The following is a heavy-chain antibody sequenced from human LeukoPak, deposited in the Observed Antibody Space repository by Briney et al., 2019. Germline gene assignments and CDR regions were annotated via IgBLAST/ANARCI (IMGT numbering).Heavy chain of an antibody. Sequence: ASVKVSCKASGYTFTSYGISWVRQAPGQGLEWMGWISAYNGNTNYAQKLQGRVTMTTDTSTSTAYMELRSLRSDDTAVYCCARDCFGVRGVKSTGYYYYYGMDVWGQGTTVTVSS. J-gene: IGHJ6*02. CDR1: GYTFTSYG. CDR2: ISAYNGNT. V-gene: IGHV1-18*01. CDR3: ARDCFGVRGVKSTGYYYYYGMDV. D-gene: IGHD3-10*01.